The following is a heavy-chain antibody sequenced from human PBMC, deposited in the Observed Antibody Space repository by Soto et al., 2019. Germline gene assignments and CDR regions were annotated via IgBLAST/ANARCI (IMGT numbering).Heavy chain of an antibody. D-gene: IGHD4-17*01. CDR1: GFTFSSYG. Sequence: GGSLRLSCAASGFTFSSYGMHWVRQAPGKGLEWVAVIWYDGSNKYYADSVKGRFTISRDNSKNTLYLQMNSLRAEDTALYYCAREVTVSEEGPFDYWGQGTLVTVSS. J-gene: IGHJ4*02. V-gene: IGHV3-33*01. CDR2: IWYDGSNK. CDR3: AREVTVSEEGPFDY.